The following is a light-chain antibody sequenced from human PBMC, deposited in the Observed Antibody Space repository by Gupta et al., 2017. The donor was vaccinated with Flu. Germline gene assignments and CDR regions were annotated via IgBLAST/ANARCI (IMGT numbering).Light chain of an antibody. CDR2: VVS. CDR1: SSDVGRYNY. Sequence: QSALTQPASVSGSPGQSITISCTGTSSDVGRYNYVSWYQQHPGKAPKLMVYVVSNRPSGISNRFSGSKSGNTASLTISGLQPEDEADYYCASYTRTNTLVVFGGGTKLTVL. V-gene: IGLV2-14*01. J-gene: IGLJ3*02. CDR3: ASYTRTNTLVV.